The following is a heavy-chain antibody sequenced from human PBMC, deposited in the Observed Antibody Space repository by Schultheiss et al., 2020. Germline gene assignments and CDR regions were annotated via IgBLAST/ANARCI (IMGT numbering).Heavy chain of an antibody. Sequence: SETLSLTCAVYGGSFSGYYWSWIRQPPGKGLEWIGSIYYSGSTYYNPSLKSRVTISVDTSKNQFSLKLSSVTAADTAVYYCAGGNSVFDYWGQGTLVTVSS. CDR3: AGGNSVFDY. CDR1: GGSFSGYY. J-gene: IGHJ4*02. CDR2: IYYSGST. D-gene: IGHD4-23*01. V-gene: IGHV4-34*01.